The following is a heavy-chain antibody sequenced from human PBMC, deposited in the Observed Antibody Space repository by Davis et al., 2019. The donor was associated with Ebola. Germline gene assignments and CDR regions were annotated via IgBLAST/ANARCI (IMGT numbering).Heavy chain of an antibody. CDR2: INAANGNT. D-gene: IGHD2-21*02. Sequence: ALVKVSCKTSGYTFPSYPIHWVRQAPGQRLEWMGWINAANGNTRYSQSFQGRVTITRDTSTRTAYLEVTNLTSEDTAVFYCAREWQNYYSYWGQGTLVTVSS. CDR1: GYTFPSYP. J-gene: IGHJ4*02. V-gene: IGHV1-3*01. CDR3: AREWQNYYSY.